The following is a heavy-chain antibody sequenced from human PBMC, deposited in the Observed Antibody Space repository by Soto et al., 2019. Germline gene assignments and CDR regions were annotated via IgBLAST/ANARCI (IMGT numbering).Heavy chain of an antibody. J-gene: IGHJ6*03. CDR2: ISGSGGST. D-gene: IGHD3-3*01. CDR3: AKTDFWSGYSDLYYYYYYMDV. Sequence: GGSLRLSCAASGFTFSSYAMSWVRQAPGKGLEWVSAISGSGGSTYYADSVKGRFTISRDNSKNTLYLQMNSLRAEDTAVYYCAKTDFWSGYSDLYYYYYYMDVWGKGTTVTVSS. V-gene: IGHV3-23*01. CDR1: GFTFSSYA.